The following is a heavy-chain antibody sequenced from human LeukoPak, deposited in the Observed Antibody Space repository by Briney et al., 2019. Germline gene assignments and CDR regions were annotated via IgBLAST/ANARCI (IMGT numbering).Heavy chain of an antibody. CDR3: ARSFNNWNRPIPHYYYMDV. J-gene: IGHJ6*03. V-gene: IGHV4-61*02. CDR1: GGSISSGSYY. Sequence: PSQTLSLTCTVSGGSISSGSYYWSWIRQPAGMGLEWIGRIYTSGSTNYNPSLKSRVTISVDTSKNQFSLKLSSVTAADTAVYYCARSFNNWNRPIPHYYYMDVWGKGTTVTVSS. D-gene: IGHD1-20*01. CDR2: IYTSGST.